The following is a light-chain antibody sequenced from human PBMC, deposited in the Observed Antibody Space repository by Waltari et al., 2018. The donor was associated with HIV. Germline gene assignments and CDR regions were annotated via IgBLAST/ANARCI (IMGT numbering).Light chain of an antibody. CDR3: SSYAGSNNVV. CDR1: STDVGGYNY. J-gene: IGLJ2*01. V-gene: IGLV2-8*01. Sequence: QSALTQPPSASGSPGPLVTLSCTGTSTDVGGYNYVSWYQQHPGKAPKLMIYGVNKRPSGVPDRFSGSKSGNTASLTVSGLQAEDEAEYYCSSYAGSNNVVFGGGTKLTVL. CDR2: GVN.